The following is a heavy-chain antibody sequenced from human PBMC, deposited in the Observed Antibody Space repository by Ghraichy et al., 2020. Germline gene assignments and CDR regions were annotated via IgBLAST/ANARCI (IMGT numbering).Heavy chain of an antibody. V-gene: IGHV1-69*04. J-gene: IGHJ6*02. Sequence: SVKVSCKASGGTFSSYAISWVRQAPGQGLEWMGRIIPILGIANYAQKFQGRVTITADKSTSTAYMELSSLRSEDTAVYYCARAGYDFWSGYWPREVYYGMDVWGQGTTVTVSS. CDR2: IIPILGIA. CDR1: GGTFSSYA. D-gene: IGHD3-3*01. CDR3: ARAGYDFWSGYWPREVYYGMDV.